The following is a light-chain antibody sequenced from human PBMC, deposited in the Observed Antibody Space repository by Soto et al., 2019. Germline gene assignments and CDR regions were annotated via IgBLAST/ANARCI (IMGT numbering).Light chain of an antibody. Sequence: DIQLTQSPSSLSASVGDRVTITCRASQDVSSWLAWYQQKPEKAPKFLIDGASSLQSGVPSRFSGSGSGTEFTLSISSLQPEDFATYYCQQYNDYSWTFGQGTKVEIK. CDR2: GAS. CDR3: QQYNDYSWT. V-gene: IGKV1D-16*01. CDR1: QDVSSW. J-gene: IGKJ1*01.